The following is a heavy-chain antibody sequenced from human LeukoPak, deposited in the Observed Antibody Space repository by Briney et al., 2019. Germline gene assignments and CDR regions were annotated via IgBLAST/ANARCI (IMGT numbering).Heavy chain of an antibody. Sequence: TGGSLRLSCAASGFTFSNYNMNWVRQAPGKGREWVSSISSSNNYIYYADSVKGRFTISRDNAKNSLYLQKNSLRAEDTAVYYCARAGYCSGGSCYGKDYWGQGTLVTV. D-gene: IGHD2-15*01. CDR1: GFTFSNYN. CDR3: ARAGYCSGGSCYGKDY. CDR2: ISSSNNYI. V-gene: IGHV3-21*01. J-gene: IGHJ4*02.